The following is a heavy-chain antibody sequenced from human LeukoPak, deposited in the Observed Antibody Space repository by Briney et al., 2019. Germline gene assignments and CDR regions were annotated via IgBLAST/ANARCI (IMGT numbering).Heavy chain of an antibody. CDR2: ISGSGGNT. CDR3: VKHSNMCSSSWLDY. Sequence: GGSLRLSCAASGFTFSSYAMSWVRQAPGKGLEWVSTISGSGGNTYYANSVKGRFTISRDNSKNTLYLQMNSLRAEDTAVYYCVKHSNMCSSSWLDYWGQGTLVTVSS. CDR1: GFTFSSYA. V-gene: IGHV3-23*01. J-gene: IGHJ4*02. D-gene: IGHD6-13*01.